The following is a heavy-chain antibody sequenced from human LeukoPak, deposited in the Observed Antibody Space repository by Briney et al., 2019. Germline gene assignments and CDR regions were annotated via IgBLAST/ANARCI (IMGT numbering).Heavy chain of an antibody. V-gene: IGHV6-1*01. CDR3: ARGRRTMIVVYFDY. CDR2: TYYRSKWYN. D-gene: IGHD3-22*01. Sequence: SQTLSLTCAISGDSVSSNSAAWNWVRQSPSRGLEWLGRTYYRSKWYNDYAVSVKSRITINPDTSKNQFSLKLSSVTASDTAVYYCARGRRTMIVVYFDYWGQGTLVTVSS. CDR1: GDSVSSNSAA. J-gene: IGHJ4*02.